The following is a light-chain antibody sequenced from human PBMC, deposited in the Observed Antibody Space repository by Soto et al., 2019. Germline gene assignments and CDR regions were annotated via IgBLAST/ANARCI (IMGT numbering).Light chain of an antibody. CDR2: DND. CDR1: SSNIGNNY. V-gene: IGLV1-51*01. Sequence: QSALTQPPSVSAAPGQKVTLSCSGSSSNIGNNYLSWYQQFPGTAPKLVIYDNDRRPSGTPDRFSGSKSGTSGTLDITGLQTGDEADYYCGTWDTSLRVVVFGGGTKLTVL. J-gene: IGLJ2*01. CDR3: GTWDTSLRVVV.